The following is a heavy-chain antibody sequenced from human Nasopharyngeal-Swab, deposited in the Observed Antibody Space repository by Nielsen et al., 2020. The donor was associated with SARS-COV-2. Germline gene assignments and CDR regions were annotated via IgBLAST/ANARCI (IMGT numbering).Heavy chain of an antibody. CDR1: GFTFGTYS. V-gene: IGHV3-21*01. J-gene: IGHJ5*02. Sequence: GESLKISCAASGFTFGTYSMNWVRQAPGKGPEWVSSISSSSSYIYYADSVKGRFTISRDNAKNSLYLQMNSLRAEDTAAFYCTRDLGRWQLFDPWGQGTLVTVSS. CDR2: ISSSSSYI. D-gene: IGHD7-27*01. CDR3: TRDLGRWQLFDP.